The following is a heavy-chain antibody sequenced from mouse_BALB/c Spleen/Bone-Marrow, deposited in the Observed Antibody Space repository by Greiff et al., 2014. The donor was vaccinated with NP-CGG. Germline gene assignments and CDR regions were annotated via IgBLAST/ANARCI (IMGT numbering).Heavy chain of an antibody. Sequence: EVKVEESGAELVKPGASVKLSCTASGFNIKDTYIYWVTPRPEQGLEWVGRIDPANGNTKYDPKFQGKATIAADTSSNTAYLQLSSLTSEDTAVYYCSRGYYDYLFALDYWGHGTSVTVSS. D-gene: IGHD5-5*01. V-gene: IGHV14-3*02. CDR3: SRGYYDYLFALDY. CDR1: GFNIKDTY. CDR2: IDPANGNT. J-gene: IGHJ4*01.